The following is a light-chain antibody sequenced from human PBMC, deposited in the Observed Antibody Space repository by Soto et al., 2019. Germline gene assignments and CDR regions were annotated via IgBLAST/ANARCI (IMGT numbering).Light chain of an antibody. J-gene: IGKJ5*01. V-gene: IGKV3-15*01. CDR2: GAS. CDR3: QQYNKWPPIT. CDR1: QSVSSN. Sequence: EIVMTQSPASLSVSPGERATLSCRARQSVSSNLAWHQQKPGQAPRLLIYGASTRATGIPARFSGSGSGTEFTLTISSLQSEDFAVYYCQQYNKWPPITFGQGTRLEIK.